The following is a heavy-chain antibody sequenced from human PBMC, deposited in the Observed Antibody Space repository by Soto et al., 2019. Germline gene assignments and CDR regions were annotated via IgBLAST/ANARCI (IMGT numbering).Heavy chain of an antibody. V-gene: IGHV3-23*01. CDR3: AKGPDCSSTSCYYYYMDV. Sequence: EVQLLESGGGLVQPGGSLRLSCAASGFTFSSYAMSWVRQAPGKGLEWVSAISGSGGSTYYADSVKGRFTISRDNSKNTLYLRMNSLRAEDTAVYYCAKGPDCSSTSCYYYYMDVWGKGTTVTVSS. CDR1: GFTFSSYA. D-gene: IGHD2-2*01. J-gene: IGHJ6*03. CDR2: ISGSGGST.